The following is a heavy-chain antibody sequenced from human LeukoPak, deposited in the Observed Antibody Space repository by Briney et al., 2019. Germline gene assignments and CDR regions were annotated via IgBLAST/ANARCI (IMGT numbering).Heavy chain of an antibody. Sequence: PGGSLRLSCAASGFTFSSYAMSWVRQAPGKGLEWVSAISGSGGSTYYADSVKGRFTISRHNSKNTLSLQMNSLRAEDTAVYYCAKDGAVAGTVDYWGQGTLVTVSS. CDR1: GFTFSSYA. V-gene: IGHV3-23*01. J-gene: IGHJ4*02. CDR2: ISGSGGST. CDR3: AKDGAVAGTVDY. D-gene: IGHD6-19*01.